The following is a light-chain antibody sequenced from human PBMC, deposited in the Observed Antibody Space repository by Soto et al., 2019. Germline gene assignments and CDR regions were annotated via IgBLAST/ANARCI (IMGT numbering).Light chain of an antibody. CDR3: QHRRDSPPG. J-gene: IGKJ3*01. CDR2: DTS. Sequence: EIVLKQSPATLSLSPGETATLSCRASPGVDRYLAWYQQKVGQPPRLIIYDTSNRATGVPPRFSGSGYGTDFTLTITSLQPEDYALYFCQHRRDSPPGFGPGTRVEIK. V-gene: IGKV3-11*01. CDR1: PGVDRY.